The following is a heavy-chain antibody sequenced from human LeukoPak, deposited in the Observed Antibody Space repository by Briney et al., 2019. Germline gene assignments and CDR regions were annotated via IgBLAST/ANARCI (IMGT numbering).Heavy chain of an antibody. V-gene: IGHV4-4*02. CDR1: GDSISRSNW. Sequence: SSETLSLTCAVSGDSISRSNWWSWVRQPPRKGLEWIGDIYHSGSSNYNTSLKSQVTMSLDKSKNQFSLMLASVTAADTAVYYCARGRCRDRFGSCGAIYFDYWGQGALVTVSS. CDR2: IYHSGSS. CDR3: ARGRCRDRFGSCGAIYFDY. D-gene: IGHD3-10*01. J-gene: IGHJ4*02.